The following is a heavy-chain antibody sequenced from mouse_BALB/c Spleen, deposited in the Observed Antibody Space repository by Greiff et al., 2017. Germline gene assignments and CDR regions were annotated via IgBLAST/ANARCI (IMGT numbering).Heavy chain of an antibody. D-gene: IGHD1-2*01. CDR3: ARVKDHYGYGYAMDY. Sequence: QVQLKESGPGLVAPSQSLSITCTVSGFSLTSYGVHWVRQPPGKGLEWLGVIWAGGSTNYNSALMSRLSISKDNSKSQVFLKMNSLQTDDTAMYYCARVKDHYGYGYAMDYWGQGTSVTVSS. V-gene: IGHV2-9*02. J-gene: IGHJ4*01. CDR1: GFSLTSYG. CDR2: IWAGGST.